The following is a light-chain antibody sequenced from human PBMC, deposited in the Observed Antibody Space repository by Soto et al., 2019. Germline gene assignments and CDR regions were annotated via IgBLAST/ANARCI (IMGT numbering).Light chain of an antibody. J-gene: IGKJ1*01. CDR2: DAS. V-gene: IGKV1-5*01. CDR3: QHYNSYSEA. CDR1: QNIRSR. Sequence: DLQMTQSPSTLSASVGDRDAITCRASQNIRSRLAWFQQKPGKAPKLLIYDASSLESGVPSRFSGSGSGTEFTLTISSLQPDDFATYYCQHYNSYSEAFGQGTKVDIK.